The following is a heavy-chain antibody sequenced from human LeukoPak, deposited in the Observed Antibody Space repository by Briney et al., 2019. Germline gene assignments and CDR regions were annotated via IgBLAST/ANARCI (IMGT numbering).Heavy chain of an antibody. D-gene: IGHD5-12*01. CDR3: ARRLGYTGACDY. CDR2: IKEDGTQK. CDR1: GFTFSSYW. Sequence: GGSLRLSCAGSGFTFSSYWMNWVRQAPGKGLEWVANIKEDGTQKYYVDSVEGRFTISRDNAKNSLYLQMKSLRAEDTAVYFCARRLGYTGACDYWGQGSLVIVSS. J-gene: IGHJ4*02. V-gene: IGHV3-7*03.